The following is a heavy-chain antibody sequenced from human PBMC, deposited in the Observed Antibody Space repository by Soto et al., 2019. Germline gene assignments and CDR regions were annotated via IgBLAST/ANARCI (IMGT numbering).Heavy chain of an antibody. D-gene: IGHD1-26*01. J-gene: IGHJ4*01. CDR3: ARHYGSAIDY. CDR2: IYYSGST. V-gene: IGHV4-59*08. Sequence: SETLSLTCTVSGGSISSYYWSWIRQPPGKGLEWIGYIYYSGSTNYNPSLKSRVTISVDTSKNQFSLKLSSVTAADTAVYYCARHYGSAIDYWGHGTLVTVSS. CDR1: GGSISSYY.